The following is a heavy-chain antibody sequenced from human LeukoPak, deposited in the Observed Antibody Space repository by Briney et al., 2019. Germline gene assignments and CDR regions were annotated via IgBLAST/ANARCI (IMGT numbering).Heavy chain of an antibody. D-gene: IGHD3-22*01. CDR2: IYYSGDT. J-gene: IGHJ4*02. CDR1: GGSISSYY. Sequence: SETLSLTXTVSGGSISSYYWSWIRQPPGKGLEWIGYIYYSGDTNYNPSLRIRVTISVDTSKNQFSLKLSSVTAADTAAYYCVRDLGDYDSSGFDYWGQGTLVTVSS. V-gene: IGHV4-59*01. CDR3: VRDLGDYDSSGFDY.